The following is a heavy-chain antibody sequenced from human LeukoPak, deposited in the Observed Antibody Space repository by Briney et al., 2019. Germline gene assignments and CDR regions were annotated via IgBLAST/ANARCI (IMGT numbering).Heavy chain of an antibody. D-gene: IGHD3-10*01. CDR3: ARGVWFGELLSKGYYYYYMDV. V-gene: IGHV4-4*07. CDR1: GGSISSYY. CDR2: IYTSGST. Sequence: SETLSLTCTVSGGSISSYYWSWIRQPAGKGLEWIGRIYTSGSTNYNPSLKSRVTMSVDTSKNQFSLKLSSVTAADTAVYYCARGVWFGELLSKGYYYYYMDVWGKGTTVTVSS. J-gene: IGHJ6*03.